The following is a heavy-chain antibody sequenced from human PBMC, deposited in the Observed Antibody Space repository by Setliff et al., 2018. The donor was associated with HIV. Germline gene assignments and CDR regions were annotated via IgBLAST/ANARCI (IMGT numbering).Heavy chain of an antibody. CDR1: GGSISSNSYY. CDR2: IYYSGST. D-gene: IGHD3-10*01. J-gene: IGHJ4*02. CDR3: ARGAELLWFGELHNIPYFDY. Sequence: PSETLSLTCTVSGGSISSNSYYWGWIRQPPGKGLEWIGSIYYSGSTYYNPSLKSRVTISVDTSKNQFSLKLGSVTAADTAVYYCARGAELLWFGELHNIPYFDYWGQGTLVTAPQ. V-gene: IGHV4-39*07.